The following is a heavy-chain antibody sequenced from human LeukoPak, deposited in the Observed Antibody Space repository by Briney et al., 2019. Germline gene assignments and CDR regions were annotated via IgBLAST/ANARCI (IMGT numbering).Heavy chain of an antibody. V-gene: IGHV4-39*07. CDR3: ARELGATVVNYGMDV. CDR2: IYYTGRT. J-gene: IGHJ6*02. CDR1: GGSISSSSHS. Sequence: SETLSLTCTVSGGSISSSSHSWGWIRQPPGKGLEWTGTIYYTGRTYYNPSLESRLTISVDTSKNQFSLKLTSMTAADTAVYYCARELGATVVNYGMDVWGQGTTVTVSS. D-gene: IGHD4-23*01.